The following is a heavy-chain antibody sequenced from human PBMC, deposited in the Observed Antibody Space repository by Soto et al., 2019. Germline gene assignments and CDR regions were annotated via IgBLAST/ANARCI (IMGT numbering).Heavy chain of an antibody. Sequence: WGSKRLPWAVSGCNFSSFALRCVRQAPGKGLEWVAAISHDGSIEYYADSVKGRFTTSRDNSKNTLYLQLSGLRAEDAAVYYCARDISRLRLGELSLSYFDYWGQGTLVTVSS. J-gene: IGHJ4*02. CDR3: ARDISRLRLGELSLSYFDY. CDR1: GCNFSSFA. CDR2: ISHDGSIE. D-gene: IGHD3-16*02. V-gene: IGHV3-30*04.